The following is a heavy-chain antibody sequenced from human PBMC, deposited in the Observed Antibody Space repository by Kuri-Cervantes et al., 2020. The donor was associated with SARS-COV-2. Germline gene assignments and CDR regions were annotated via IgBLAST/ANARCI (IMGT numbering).Heavy chain of an antibody. V-gene: IGHV3-33*01. D-gene: IGHD3-22*01. CDR2: IWYDGSNK. J-gene: IGHJ4*02. CDR1: GFTFSSYG. CDR3: AREVTYYYDSSGYYILDY. Sequence: GESLKISCAASGFTFSSYGMHWVRQAPGKGLEWVAVIWYDGSNKYYADSVKGRFTISRGNSKNTLYLQMNSLRAEDTAVYYCAREVTYYYDSSGYYILDYWGQGTLVTVSS.